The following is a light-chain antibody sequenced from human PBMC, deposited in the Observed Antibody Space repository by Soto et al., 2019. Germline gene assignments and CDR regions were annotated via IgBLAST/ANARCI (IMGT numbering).Light chain of an antibody. Sequence: QSVLTQPPSVSAAXGXKXTIXXXXXXXXIGKNDVSWYLQLPGAAPKLLIYDTNKRPSGIPDRFSGSKSGTSATLGITGLQTGDEADYFCGTWDTRLSVVVFGGGTKLTVL. CDR1: XXXIGKND. J-gene: IGLJ2*01. CDR2: DTN. V-gene: IGLV1-51*01. CDR3: GTWDTRLSVVV.